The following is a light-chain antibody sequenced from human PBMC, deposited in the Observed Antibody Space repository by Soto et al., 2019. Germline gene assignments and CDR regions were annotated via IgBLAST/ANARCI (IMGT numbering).Light chain of an antibody. J-gene: IGKJ4*01. V-gene: IGKV1-9*01. CDR3: QQLNSYSLT. Sequence: DIQLTQSPSFLSASVGDRVTITCRASQGISSYLAWYQQKPGKAPKLLIYAASTLQSGVPSRFRGSGSGTEFTLTISSLQPEDFATYYCQQLNSYSLTFGGGTKVDIK. CDR2: AAS. CDR1: QGISSY.